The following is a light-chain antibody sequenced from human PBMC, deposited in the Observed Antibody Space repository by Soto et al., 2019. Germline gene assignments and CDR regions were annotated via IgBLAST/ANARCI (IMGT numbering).Light chain of an antibody. CDR1: QSVSSN. Sequence: EIVMTQSPATLSVSPGERATLSCRASQSVSSNLAWYQQKPGQAPRLLIYGASTRATGIPARFSGSGSGTEFTLTISSLQSEDFAFYYCQQYNNWPRTFGQVTRVEIK. J-gene: IGKJ1*01. CDR2: GAS. V-gene: IGKV3-15*01. CDR3: QQYNNWPRT.